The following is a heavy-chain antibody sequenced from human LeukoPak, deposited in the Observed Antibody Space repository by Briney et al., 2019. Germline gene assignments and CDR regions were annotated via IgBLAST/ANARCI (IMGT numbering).Heavy chain of an antibody. CDR2: INHSGST. J-gene: IGHJ4*02. CDR1: GGSFSGYY. V-gene: IGHV4-34*01. Sequence: PETLSLTCAVYGGSFSGYYWSWIRQPPGKGLEWIGEINHSGSTNYNPSLKSRVTISVDTSKNQFSLKLSSVTAADTAVYYCARGLRGDYFDYWGQGTLVTVSS. CDR3: ARGLRGDYFDY. D-gene: IGHD5/OR15-5a*01.